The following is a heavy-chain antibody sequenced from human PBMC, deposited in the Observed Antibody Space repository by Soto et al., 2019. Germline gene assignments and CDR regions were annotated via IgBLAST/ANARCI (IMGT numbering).Heavy chain of an antibody. D-gene: IGHD3-22*01. V-gene: IGHV4-59*01. CDR3: ARVDSSGYYYADTSWAFDI. CDR2: IYYSGST. CDR1: CGSISSYY. J-gene: IGHJ3*02. Sequence: PETLSLTCTVSCGSISSYYWSWIRQPPGKGLEWIGYIYYSGSTNYNPSLKSRVTISVDTSKNQFSLKLSSVTAADTAVYYCARVDSSGYYYADTSWAFDIWGQGTMVTVSS.